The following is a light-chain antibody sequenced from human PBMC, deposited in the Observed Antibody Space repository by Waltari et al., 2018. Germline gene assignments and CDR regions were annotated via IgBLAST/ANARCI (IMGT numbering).Light chain of an antibody. J-gene: IGKJ1*01. CDR3: QHYVRLPVT. Sequence: EIVLTQSPGTLSLSPGERATLSCRASQSVGRSLDWYQQKPGQAPRLLIYDASTRASGIPDRFSGSGSGTDFSLSISRLAPDDLAVYYCQHYVRLPVTFGQGTKVEFK. CDR2: DAS. CDR1: QSVGRS. V-gene: IGKV3-20*01.